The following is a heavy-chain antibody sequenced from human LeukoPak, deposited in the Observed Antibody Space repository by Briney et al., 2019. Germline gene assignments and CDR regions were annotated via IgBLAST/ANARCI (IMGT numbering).Heavy chain of an antibody. CDR3: TTRRQDGW. J-gene: IGHJ4*02. D-gene: IGHD2-15*01. V-gene: IGHV3-15*01. CDR1: GFTFSDAW. CDR2: IKSKSDGGTI. Sequence: PGGSLRLSCVGSGFTFSDAWMSWVRQAPGKGLEWVGRIKSKSDGGTIDYAAPVKGRFTISRDDSRNTLYLQMNSLKTEDTAVYYCTTRRQDGWWGQGTLVTVPS.